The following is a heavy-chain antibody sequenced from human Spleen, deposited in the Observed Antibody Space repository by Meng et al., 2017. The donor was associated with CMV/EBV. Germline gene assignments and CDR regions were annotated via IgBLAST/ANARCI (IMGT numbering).Heavy chain of an antibody. V-gene: IGHV1-8*01. Sequence: SGYTFTSYDINWVRQATGQGLEWMGWMNPNSGNTGYARKFQGRVTMTRNTSISTAYMELSSLRSEDTAVYYCARGRLSSRNNWFDPWGQGTLVTVSS. CDR3: ARGRLSSRNNWFDP. J-gene: IGHJ5*02. D-gene: IGHD6-13*01. CDR1: GYTFTSYD. CDR2: MNPNSGNT.